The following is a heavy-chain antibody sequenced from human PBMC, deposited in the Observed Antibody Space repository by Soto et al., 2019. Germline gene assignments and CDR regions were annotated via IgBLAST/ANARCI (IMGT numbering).Heavy chain of an antibody. D-gene: IGHD3-3*01. Sequence: PSETLSLTCTVSGGSISNSYWSWIRQPPGKGLEWIGFIYYTGSTSYNPSLKSRGTISVDTSKNQISLRLSSVTAADTAVYYCVRENVFFGFDSWGQGTLVTVSS. CDR3: VRENVFFGFDS. CDR1: GGSISNSY. V-gene: IGHV4-59*01. J-gene: IGHJ4*02. CDR2: IYYTGST.